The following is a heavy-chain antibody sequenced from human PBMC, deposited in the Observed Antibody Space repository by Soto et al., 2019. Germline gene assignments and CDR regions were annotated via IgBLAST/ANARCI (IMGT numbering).Heavy chain of an antibody. V-gene: IGHV3-9*01. CDR2: ISWNSGNI. CDR1: GFTFDYA. J-gene: IGHJ2*01. D-gene: IGHD6-19*01. CDR3: AKGGWSSGWYYWYFDL. Sequence: EVQLVESGGGLVQPGGSLRLSCTASGFTFDYAMHWVRQAPGKGLEWVSGISWNSGNIGYADSVKGRFTISRDNAKNSLYMQTNSLRAEDTALYYCAKGGWSSGWYYWYFDLWGRGTLVTVSS.